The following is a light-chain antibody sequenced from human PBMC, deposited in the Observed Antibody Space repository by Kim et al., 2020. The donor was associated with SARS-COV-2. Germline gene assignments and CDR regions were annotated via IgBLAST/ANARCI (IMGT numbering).Light chain of an antibody. V-gene: IGLV7-43*01. CDR1: TGTVTSDYN. J-gene: IGLJ2*01. CDR3: LLYYGDARV. CDR2: STR. Sequence: GGTVHLTCASRTGTVTSDYNPNWFQQKPGQTPRALIDSTRINHSCTPGRFSGSLLGDKAALTLSGVQPEDEADYYCLLYYGDARVFGGGTQLTVL.